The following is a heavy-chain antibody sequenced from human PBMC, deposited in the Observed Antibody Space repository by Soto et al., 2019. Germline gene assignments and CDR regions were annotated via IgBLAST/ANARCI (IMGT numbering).Heavy chain of an antibody. V-gene: IGHV5-10-1*01. D-gene: IGHD2-2*01. Sequence: GESLKISCKGSGYSFTSYWISWVRQMPGKGLEWMGRIDPSDSYTNYSPSFQGHVTISAGKSISTAYLQWSSLKASDTAMYYCARRRDIVVVPAARASGRYYGMDVWGQGTTVTV. CDR2: IDPSDSYT. CDR3: ARRRDIVVVPAARASGRYYGMDV. J-gene: IGHJ6*02. CDR1: GYSFTSYW.